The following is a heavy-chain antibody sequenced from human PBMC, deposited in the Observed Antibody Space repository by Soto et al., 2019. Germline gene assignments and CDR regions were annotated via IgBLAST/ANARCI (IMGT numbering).Heavy chain of an antibody. CDR2: IQSGGPT. J-gene: IGHJ6*04. Sequence: EVHLVESGGGLVQPGGSLRLSCAASGFTVSSKYMSWVRQAPGKGLEWVSLIQSGGPTYYADSVKGRFTISRDTSENTLDFQMDSLRGEDTAVYYCAREDGLCGGGRCYGVTLGGWGKGTKVTVPS. CDR3: AREDGLCGGGRCYGVTLGG. D-gene: IGHD2-15*01. V-gene: IGHV3-66*01. CDR1: GFTVSSKY.